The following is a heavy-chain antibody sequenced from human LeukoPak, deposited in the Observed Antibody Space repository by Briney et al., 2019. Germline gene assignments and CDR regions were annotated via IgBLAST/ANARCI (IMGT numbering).Heavy chain of an antibody. J-gene: IGHJ5*02. CDR1: GLTGSHNY. CDR2: IHTSGDT. V-gene: IGHV3-53*01. D-gene: IGHD4-17*01. CDR3: IVFGDSNH. Sequence: GGPLRLSCAASGLTGSHNYVSWVRQAPGKGLEWVSAIHTSGDTCYADSVKGRFTISRGTSKNTLYLQINSLRVEDTAVYYCIVFGDSNHWGQGTLVTVSS.